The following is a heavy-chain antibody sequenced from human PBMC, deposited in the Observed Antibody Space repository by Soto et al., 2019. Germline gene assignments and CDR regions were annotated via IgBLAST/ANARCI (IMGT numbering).Heavy chain of an antibody. CDR3: ARAHYDSSGPLLDY. J-gene: IGHJ4*02. V-gene: IGHV4-34*01. D-gene: IGHD3-22*01. CDR2: INHSGST. Sequence: PSETLSLTCAVYGGSFSGYYWSWIRQPPGKGLEWIGEINHSGSTNYNPSLKSRVTISVDTSKNQFSLKLSSVTAADTAVYYCARAHYDSSGPLLDYWGQGTLVTVSS. CDR1: GGSFSGYY.